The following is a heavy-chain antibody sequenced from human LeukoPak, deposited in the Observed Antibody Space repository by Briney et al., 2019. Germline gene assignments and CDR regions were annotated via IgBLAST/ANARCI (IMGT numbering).Heavy chain of an antibody. J-gene: IGHJ4*02. CDR1: GYTFTSYY. Sequence: ASVKVSCKASGYTFTSYYMHWVRQAPGQGLEWMGIINPSGGSTSYAQKFQGRVTMTRDMSTSTVYMELSSLGSEDTAVYYCARAGYCSGGSCYTYHFDYWGQGTLVTVSS. CDR3: ARAGYCSGGSCYTYHFDY. V-gene: IGHV1-46*01. D-gene: IGHD2-15*01. CDR2: INPSGGST.